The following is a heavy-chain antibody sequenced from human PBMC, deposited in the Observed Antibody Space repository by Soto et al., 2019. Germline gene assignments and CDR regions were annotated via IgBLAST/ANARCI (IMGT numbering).Heavy chain of an antibody. J-gene: IGHJ4*02. V-gene: IGHV1-18*01. CDR1: GYTFTSYG. Sequence: QVQLVQSGAEVKKPGASVKVSCKASGYTFTSYGISWVRQAPGQGLEWMGWISAYNGNTNYAQKRQGRVTMTTDTTTSTAYMELRSLRSDDTAVYYCARETLSSYGDYSLGADYWGQGTLVTVSS. D-gene: IGHD4-17*01. CDR2: ISAYNGNT. CDR3: ARETLSSYGDYSLGADY.